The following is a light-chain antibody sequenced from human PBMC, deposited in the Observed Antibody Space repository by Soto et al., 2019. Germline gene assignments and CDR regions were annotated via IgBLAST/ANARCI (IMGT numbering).Light chain of an antibody. CDR2: AAS. CDR3: HQRSSWPRT. V-gene: IGKV3-11*01. CDR1: QSVSSY. J-gene: IGKJ1*01. Sequence: EIVLTQSPATLSLSPGERATLSCRASQSVSSYFAWYQQKPGQAPRLLMYAASNRATGIPARFSGSGSGTDFTLTISSLEPEDFAVYYCHQRSSWPRTFGQGTKVEIK.